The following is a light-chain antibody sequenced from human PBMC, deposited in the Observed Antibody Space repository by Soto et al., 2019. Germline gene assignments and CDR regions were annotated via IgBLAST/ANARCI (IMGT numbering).Light chain of an antibody. V-gene: IGKV1-39*01. J-gene: IGKJ1*01. CDR2: STS. Sequence: DIQMTQSPSSLSASVGDRVTITCRASQSISYYLNWYQQKQGRAPRLLIYSTSTLQSGVPSKFSGSVSGTDFTLTISSLQPEDFATYYCQQSYSTPWTFGQGTKVEIK. CDR1: QSISYY. CDR3: QQSYSTPWT.